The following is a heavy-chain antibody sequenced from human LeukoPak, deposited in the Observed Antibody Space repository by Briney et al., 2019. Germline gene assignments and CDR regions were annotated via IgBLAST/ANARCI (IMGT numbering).Heavy chain of an antibody. V-gene: IGHV4-59*01. CDR2: IYYSGST. J-gene: IGHJ6*04. CDR1: GGSISSYY. D-gene: IGHD3-3*01. Sequence: PSETLSLTCTVSGGSISSYYWSWIRQPPGKGLEWIGYIYYSGSTNYNPSLKSRVTISVDTSKNQFSLKLSSVTAADTAVYYCARAPYYDFWSGYSKEPMDVWGKGTTVTVSS. CDR3: ARAPYYDFWSGYSKEPMDV.